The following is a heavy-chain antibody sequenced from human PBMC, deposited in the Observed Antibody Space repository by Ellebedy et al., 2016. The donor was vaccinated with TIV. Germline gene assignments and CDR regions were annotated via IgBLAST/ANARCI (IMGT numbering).Heavy chain of an antibody. J-gene: IGHJ3*02. Sequence: SETLSLTXTVSVGLVTGSIYYWGWIRRPPGKGLEWIGSIYHSGSTYYNPSLKSRVTISVDTSKKQVSLKLSSVTAADTAIYYCVYGRAVNAYDIWGQGTMVTVSS. CDR1: VGLVTGSIYY. D-gene: IGHD4-17*01. CDR3: VYGRAVNAYDI. CDR2: IYHSGST. V-gene: IGHV4-39*01.